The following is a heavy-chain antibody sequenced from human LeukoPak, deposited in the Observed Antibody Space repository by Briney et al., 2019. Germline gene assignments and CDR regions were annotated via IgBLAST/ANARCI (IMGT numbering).Heavy chain of an antibody. CDR2: IYTTGIT. CDR1: GDSINRYY. CDR3: ARAHKYHFYDSSGAFDF. D-gene: IGHD3-22*01. J-gene: IGHJ3*01. V-gene: IGHV4-4*07. Sequence: SETLSLTCTVSGDSINRYYWNWIRQPAGKGLEWIGRIYTTGITNYSPSLASRVSMSVDTSKNQISLKLTSVTAADTAVYYCARAHKYHFYDSSGAFDFWGQGKMVTVSS.